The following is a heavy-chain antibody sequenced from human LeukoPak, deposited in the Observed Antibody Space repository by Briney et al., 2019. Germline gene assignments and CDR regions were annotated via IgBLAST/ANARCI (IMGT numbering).Heavy chain of an antibody. V-gene: IGHV4-59*12. CDR1: GGSISNKY. J-gene: IGHJ4*02. CDR2: IYYSGST. Sequence: SETLSLTCTVSGGSISNKYWSWIRQPPGKGLEWIGYIYYSGSTNYNPSLKSRVTMSVDTSKNQFSLKLSSVTAADTAVYYCARGNFWSGYYDYWGQGTLVTVSS. CDR3: ARGNFWSGYYDY. D-gene: IGHD3-3*01.